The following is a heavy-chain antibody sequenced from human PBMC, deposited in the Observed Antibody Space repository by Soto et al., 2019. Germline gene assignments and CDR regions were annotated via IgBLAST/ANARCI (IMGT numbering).Heavy chain of an antibody. CDR2: ISGGGSTI. J-gene: IGHJ3*02. V-gene: IGHV3-11*01. CDR3: AREVSPGGIDTSDI. Sequence: GGSLRLSCAASGFTFSDYFISWIRQAPGKGLEWLSYISGGGSTIYYADSVKGRFTTSRDNAKNSLFLQMNSLRAEDTAIYYCAREVSPGGIDTSDIWGQGTMVTVSS. D-gene: IGHD1-26*01. CDR1: GFTFSDYF.